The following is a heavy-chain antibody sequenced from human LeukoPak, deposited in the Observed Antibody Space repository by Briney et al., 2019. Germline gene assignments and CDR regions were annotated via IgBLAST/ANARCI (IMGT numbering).Heavy chain of an antibody. Sequence: SETLSLTCTVSGGSISSYYWSWIRQPPGKGLEWIGYIYYSGSTNYNPSLKSRVTISVDTSKNQFSLRLSSVTAADTAVYYCARWDSGSSSSWGQGTLVTVSS. CDR3: ARWDSGSSSS. J-gene: IGHJ5*02. V-gene: IGHV4-59*01. CDR2: IYYSGST. D-gene: IGHD2-2*01. CDR1: GGSISSYY.